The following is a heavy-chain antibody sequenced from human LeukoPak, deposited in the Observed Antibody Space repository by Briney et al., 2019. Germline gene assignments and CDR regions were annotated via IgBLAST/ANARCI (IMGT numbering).Heavy chain of an antibody. J-gene: IGHJ4*02. CDR2: IHQDGSQQ. D-gene: IGHD6-6*01. CDR3: SNGIYSSSY. CDR1: GFTFDDYA. Sequence: GRSLRLSCAASGFTFDDYAMHWVRQAPGKGLEWVANIHQDGSQQYYLDSVEGRFTISRDNAKNSLYLQMDNLRAEDTAVYYCSNGIYSSSYWGRGTLVTVSS. V-gene: IGHV3-7*01.